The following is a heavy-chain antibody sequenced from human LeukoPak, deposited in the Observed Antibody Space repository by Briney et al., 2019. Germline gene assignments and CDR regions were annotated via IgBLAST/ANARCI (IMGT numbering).Heavy chain of an antibody. J-gene: IGHJ5*02. V-gene: IGHV3-15*01. CDR1: GFTFSNAW. CDR3: TTGAYGDYYMVDP. D-gene: IGHD4-17*01. CDR2: IKSKTDGGTT. Sequence: PGGSLRLSCAASGFTFSNAWMSWVRQAPGTGLEWVGRIKSKTDGGTTDYAAPVQGRFTISRDDSKNTLYLQMNSLKTEDTAVYYCTTGAYGDYYMVDPWGQGTLATVSS.